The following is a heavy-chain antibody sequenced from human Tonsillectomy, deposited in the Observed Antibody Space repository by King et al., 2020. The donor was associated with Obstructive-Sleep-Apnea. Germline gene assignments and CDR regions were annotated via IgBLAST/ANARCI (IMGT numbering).Heavy chain of an antibody. CDR3: AKDRVLVVATITTPSVAFDY. CDR2: ISGSGGST. D-gene: IGHD5-12*01. J-gene: IGHJ4*02. CDR1: GFTFSSYA. V-gene: IGHV3-23*04. Sequence: VQLVESGGGLVQPGGSLRLSCAASGFTFSSYAMSWVRQAPGKGLEWVSAISGSGGSTYYADSVKGRFTISRDNSKNTLYLQMNSLRAEDTAVYYCAKDRVLVVATITTPSVAFDYWGQGTLVTVSS.